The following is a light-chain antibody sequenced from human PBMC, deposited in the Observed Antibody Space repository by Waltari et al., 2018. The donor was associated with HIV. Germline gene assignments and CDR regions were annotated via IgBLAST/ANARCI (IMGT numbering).Light chain of an antibody. CDR3: AAWDGSLSVVV. CDR1: SSNIGSNT. CDR2: TNN. Sequence: QSVLTQPPSASGTPGPRVTISCSGSSSNIGSNTVNWYQHLPGTAPKLLIYTNNQRPSGVPDRFSGSKSGTSASLAISGLQSEDEADYYCAAWDGSLSVVVFGGGTKLTVL. J-gene: IGLJ2*01. V-gene: IGLV1-44*01.